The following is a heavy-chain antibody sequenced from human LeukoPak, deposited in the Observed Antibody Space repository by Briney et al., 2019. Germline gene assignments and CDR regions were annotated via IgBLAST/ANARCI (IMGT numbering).Heavy chain of an antibody. CDR3: ARDQALYFRYGDY. CDR1: GFTFSNYG. D-gene: IGHD2/OR15-2a*01. V-gene: IGHV3-33*01. CDR2: IFYDGSNK. Sequence: GGSLRLSCAASGFTFSNYGMHWVRQAPGKGLEWLAAIFYDGSNKYYADTVKGRFTISRDNSKNTLYLQVNSLRAEDTAVYYCARDQALYFRYGDYWGQGTLVTVSS. J-gene: IGHJ4*02.